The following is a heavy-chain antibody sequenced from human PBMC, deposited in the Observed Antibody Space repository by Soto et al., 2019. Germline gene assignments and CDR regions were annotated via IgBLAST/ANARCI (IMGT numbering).Heavy chain of an antibody. CDR2: IYPGDSDT. CDR1: GYAFSIYW. V-gene: IGHV5-51*01. J-gene: IGHJ5*02. Sequence: GESLKISCQASGYAFSIYWIAWVRQRPGKGLEWMGIIYPGDSDTRYSPSFQGQVTISVDKSITTAYLQWSSLKASDTAMYYCARGYCTATICDPWFDPWGQGTLVTVSS. CDR3: ARGYCTATICDPWFDP. D-gene: IGHD2-8*02.